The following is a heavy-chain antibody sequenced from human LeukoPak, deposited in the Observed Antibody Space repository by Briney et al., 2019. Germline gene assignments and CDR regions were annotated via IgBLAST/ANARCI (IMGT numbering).Heavy chain of an antibody. CDR2: ITSGGAST. D-gene: IGHD3-16*01. CDR1: GFSFSDYY. V-gene: IGHV3-11*01. CDR3: TRQRRGTYYAFDS. J-gene: IGHJ4*02. Sequence: GGSLRLSCDASGFSFSDYYMSWIRQSPGQGLEWISNITSGGASTNYADSVKGRFTISRDKAKNSVASQLNSLRAEDTAVYYCTRQRRGTYYAFDSWGQGTLVTVSS.